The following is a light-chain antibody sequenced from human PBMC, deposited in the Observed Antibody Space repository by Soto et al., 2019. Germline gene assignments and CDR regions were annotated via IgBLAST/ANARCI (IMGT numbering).Light chain of an antibody. CDR1: SSDIGTYEY. CDR2: EVN. V-gene: IGLV2-14*01. CDR3: NSMTTSTSTRFV. J-gene: IGLJ1*01. Sequence: QSALTQPASVSGSPGQSITISCAGSSSDIGTYEYVSWYQQYPGKAPKLMIYEVNYRPSGVSNRFSGSKSGNTASLTISGLQAEDEGDYYCNSMTTSTSTRFVFGTGTKLTV.